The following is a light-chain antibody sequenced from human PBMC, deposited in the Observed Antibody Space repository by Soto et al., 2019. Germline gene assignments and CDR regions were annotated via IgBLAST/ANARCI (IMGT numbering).Light chain of an antibody. J-gene: IGKJ1*01. V-gene: IGKV3-15*01. CDR2: GTS. Sequence: EIVMTQSPATLSVFPGERATLSCRASQIVGSNLAWYQQKPGQAPRLLIYGTSTRATGIPARFSGSGSGTEFTLTISSLQSEDFAVYYCQQYNNWPPWTFGQGTKVEIK. CDR1: QIVGSN. CDR3: QQYNNWPPWT.